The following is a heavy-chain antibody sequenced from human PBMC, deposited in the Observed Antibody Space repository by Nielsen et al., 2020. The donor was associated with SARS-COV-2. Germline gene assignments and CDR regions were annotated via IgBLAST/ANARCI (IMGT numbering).Heavy chain of an antibody. CDR2: ISNTGYT. CDR1: GFTFSIYA. CDR3: AREGRKLPLDY. D-gene: IGHD5-24*01. J-gene: IGHJ4*02. Sequence: GESLKISCAASGFTFSIYAMIWVRQAPGKGLEWVSYISNTGYTNYADSVRGRFTISRDNAKNSVYLQMNSLRAEDTAVYYCAREGRKLPLDYWGQGTLVTVSS. V-gene: IGHV3-11*05.